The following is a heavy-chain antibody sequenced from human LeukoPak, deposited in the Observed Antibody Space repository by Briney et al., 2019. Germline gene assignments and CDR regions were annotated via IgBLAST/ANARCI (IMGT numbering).Heavy chain of an antibody. CDR1: GFTFTSSA. CDR3: AAWSLDSSGYSDC. CDR2: IVVGSGNT. Sequence: GASVKVSCKASGFTFTSSAMQWVRQARGQRLEWIGWIVVGSGNTNYAQKFQGRVTITRDMSTSTAYMELSSLRSEDTAVYYCAAWSLDSSGYSDCWGQGTLVTVSS. J-gene: IGHJ4*02. D-gene: IGHD3-22*01. V-gene: IGHV1-58*02.